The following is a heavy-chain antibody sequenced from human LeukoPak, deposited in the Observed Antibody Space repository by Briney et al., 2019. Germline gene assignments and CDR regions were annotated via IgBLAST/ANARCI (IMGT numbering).Heavy chain of an antibody. J-gene: IGHJ4*02. CDR2: IYAIETT. D-gene: IGHD4-11*01. Sequence: SETLSLTCSVSGASISTYYWSWIRQPAGKGLEWIGRIYAIETTNYNLSLKSRVTMSVDTSKNQFSLKLSSVTAADTAVYYCAGSPPDSNSLDYWGQGTLVTVSS. CDR1: GASISTYY. V-gene: IGHV4-4*07. CDR3: AGSPPDSNSLDY.